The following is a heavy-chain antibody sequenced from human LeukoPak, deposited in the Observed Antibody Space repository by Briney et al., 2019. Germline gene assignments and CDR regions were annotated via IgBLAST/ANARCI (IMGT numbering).Heavy chain of an antibody. Sequence: ASETLSLTCTVSNGSFSNHFWSWIRQPPGKGLEWIGYISYSGSAHYDPSLKSRVTISVDTSKNQFSLKLSSVTAADTAVYYCASGVAVDPDTLDIWGLGTLVTVSS. D-gene: IGHD6-19*01. CDR1: NGSFSNHF. V-gene: IGHV4-59*08. J-gene: IGHJ3*02. CDR2: ISYSGSA. CDR3: ASGVAVDPDTLDI.